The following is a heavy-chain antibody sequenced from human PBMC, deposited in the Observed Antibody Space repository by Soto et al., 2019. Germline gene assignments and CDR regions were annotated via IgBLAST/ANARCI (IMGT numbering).Heavy chain of an antibody. CDR1: GFTFRNYA. CDR3: ARSRNSAVADSFDF. J-gene: IGHJ4*02. D-gene: IGHD1-26*01. CDR2: ISRDGSHK. V-gene: IGHV3-30*04. Sequence: GGSLRLSCAASGFTFRNYAIHGLRQAPCKGLEWVAVISRDGSHKYYLDSVKGRFTISRDNSKDTVNLLMNSLRDDDSAMYYCARSRNSAVADSFDFWGQGTLVTVSS.